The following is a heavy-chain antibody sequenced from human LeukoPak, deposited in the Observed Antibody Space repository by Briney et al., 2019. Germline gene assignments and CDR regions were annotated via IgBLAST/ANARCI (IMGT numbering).Heavy chain of an antibody. CDR2: IIPIFGTA. J-gene: IGHJ5*02. CDR1: GGTFSSYA. Sequence: SVKVSCKASGGTFSSYAISWVRQAPGQGLEWMGGIIPIFGTANYAQKFQGRVTITTDESTSTAYMELSSLRSEDTAVYYCAREGGDDHPSIYNWFDPWGQGTLVTVSS. V-gene: IGHV1-69*05. D-gene: IGHD3-16*01. CDR3: AREGGDDHPSIYNWFDP.